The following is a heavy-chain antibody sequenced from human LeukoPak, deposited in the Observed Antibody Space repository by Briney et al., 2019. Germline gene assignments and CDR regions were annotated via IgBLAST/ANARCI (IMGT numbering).Heavy chain of an antibody. J-gene: IGHJ3*02. D-gene: IGHD3-22*01. CDR1: GFTFSSYA. CDR3: AREMIVASLLPTDAFDI. V-gene: IGHV3-23*01. CDR2: ISGSSGST. Sequence: PGGSLRLSCAASGFTFSSYAMSWVRQAPGKGLEWVSAISGSSGSTYYADSVKGRFTISRDNSKNTLYLQMNSLRAEDTAVYYCAREMIVASLLPTDAFDIWGQGTMVTVSS.